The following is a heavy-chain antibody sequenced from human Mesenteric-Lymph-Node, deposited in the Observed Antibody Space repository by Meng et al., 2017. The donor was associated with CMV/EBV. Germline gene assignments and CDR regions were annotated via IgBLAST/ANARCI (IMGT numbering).Heavy chain of an antibody. CDR2: INHSGST. CDR1: GGSFSGYY. D-gene: IGHD4-23*01. V-gene: IGHV4-34*01. Sequence: QVQLQQLGAGLLKPSETLSLTCAVYGGSFSGYYWSWIRQPPGKGLEWIGEINHSGSTNYNPSLKSRATISVDTSKNQFSLKLSSVTAADTAVYYCARHQRWLKSEGGFNYWGQGTLVTVSS. CDR3: ARHQRWLKSEGGFNY. J-gene: IGHJ4*02.